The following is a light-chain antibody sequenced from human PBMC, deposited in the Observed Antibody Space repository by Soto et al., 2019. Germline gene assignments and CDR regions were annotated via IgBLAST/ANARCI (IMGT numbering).Light chain of an antibody. CDR2: TND. V-gene: IGLV1-44*01. Sequence: SVLTQPPSASGTPGQAVTISCSGSSSNIGTSSVHWYKHLPGTAPKPLIYTNDQRPSGVPDRFSGSKSGTSASLAISGLQSEDEADYYCAVWDDSLNGHVFGAGTKVTVL. CDR1: SSNIGTSS. J-gene: IGLJ1*01. CDR3: AVWDDSLNGHV.